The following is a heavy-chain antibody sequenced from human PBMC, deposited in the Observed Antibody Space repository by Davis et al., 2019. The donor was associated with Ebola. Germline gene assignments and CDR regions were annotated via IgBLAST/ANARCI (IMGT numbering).Heavy chain of an antibody. D-gene: IGHD6-19*01. J-gene: IGHJ1*01. Sequence: GESLKISCKGSGYSFTSYWIGWVRQMPGKGLEWMGIIYPGDSDTRYSPSFQGQVTISADRSINTAYLQWTSLKASDTAVYYCARLLHSSGWYPLYFQDWGQGTLVTVSS. CDR2: IYPGDSDT. CDR1: GYSFTSYW. V-gene: IGHV5-51*01. CDR3: ARLLHSSGWYPLYFQD.